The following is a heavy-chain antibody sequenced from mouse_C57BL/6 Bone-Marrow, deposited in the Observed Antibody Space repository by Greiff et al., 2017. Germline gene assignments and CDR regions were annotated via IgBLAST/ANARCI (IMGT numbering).Heavy chain of an antibody. CDR3: ARSPDYYGSSLFDY. CDR1: GYAFTNYL. V-gene: IGHV1-54*01. J-gene: IGHJ2*01. Sequence: VQLQQSGAELVRPGTSVKVSCKASGYAFTNYLIEWVKQRPGQGLEWIGVINPGSGGTNYNEKFQGKATLTADKSSSTAYMQLSSLTSEDSAVYFCARSPDYYGSSLFDYWGQGTTLTVSS. CDR2: INPGSGGT. D-gene: IGHD1-1*01.